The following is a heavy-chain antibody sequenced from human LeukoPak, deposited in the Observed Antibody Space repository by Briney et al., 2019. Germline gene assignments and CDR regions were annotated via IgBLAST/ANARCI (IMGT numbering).Heavy chain of an antibody. D-gene: IGHD3-22*01. V-gene: IGHV4-39*01. CDR3: ARRYYDSSGFDAFDI. CDR2: IYYSGST. CDR1: GGSISSSSYY. Sequence: SETLSLTCTVSGGSISSSSYYWGWIRQPPGKGLEWIGSIYYSGSTYYNPSLKSRVTISVDTSKNQFSLKLSSVPAADTAVYYCARRYYDSSGFDAFDIWGQGTMVTVSS. J-gene: IGHJ3*02.